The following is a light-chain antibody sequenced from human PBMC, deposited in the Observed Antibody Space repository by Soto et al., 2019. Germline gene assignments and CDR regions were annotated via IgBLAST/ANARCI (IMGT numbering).Light chain of an antibody. V-gene: IGKV3-20*01. CDR1: QSVSSSY. J-gene: IGKJ1*01. CDR3: QQYGSSLWT. CDR2: GAS. Sequence: EIVLTQSPGTLSLSPGERANLSCRASQSVSSSYLAWYQQKPGQAPRLLIYGASSRATGIPDSVSGVGYGSDVTLTISRLEPEDFAVYCSQQYGSSLWTFGQGTKVEIK.